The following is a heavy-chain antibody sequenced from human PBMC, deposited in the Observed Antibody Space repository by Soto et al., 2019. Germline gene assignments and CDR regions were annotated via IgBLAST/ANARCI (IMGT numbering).Heavy chain of an antibody. J-gene: IGHJ4*02. Sequence: QVQLVQSGAEVKKPGASVKVSCKASGYTFSSYGISWVRQAPGQGREGMGWISAYNGNTKYAKKIQGRVTMTTDTSPSTAYMELMSLRSDYTAVYYCARDSPPVDYWGQGTLVTVSS. CDR1: GYTFSSYG. CDR3: ARDSPPVDY. CDR2: ISAYNGNT. V-gene: IGHV1-18*01.